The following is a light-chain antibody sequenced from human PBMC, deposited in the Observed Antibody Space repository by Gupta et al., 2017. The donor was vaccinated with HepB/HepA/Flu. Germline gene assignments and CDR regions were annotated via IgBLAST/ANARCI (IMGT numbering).Light chain of an antibody. CDR3: ANWADTMNGWV. CDR2: VND. Sequence: QSVLTQPPSASGTPGQTVTISCSGSSSNIGNDPVNWYQHLPGLAPKRRIYVNDERPSGVPARFSASKSGTYASRAISGLQAEEEAEDDCANWADTMNGWVFGGGTKLTVL. J-gene: IGLJ3*02. CDR1: SSNIGNDP. V-gene: IGLV1-44*01.